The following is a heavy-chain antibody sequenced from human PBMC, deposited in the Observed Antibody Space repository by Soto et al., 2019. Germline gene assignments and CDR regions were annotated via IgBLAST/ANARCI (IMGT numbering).Heavy chain of an antibody. CDR1: GGTFSSYA. CDR3: ARGDIVLMVYAIRYYYYGMDV. Sequence: GASVKVSCKASGGTFSSYAISWVRQAPGQGLEWMGGIIPIFGTANYAQKFQGRVTITADESTSTAYMELSSLRSEDTAVYYCARGDIVLMVYAIRYYYYGMDVWGQGTTVTVSS. J-gene: IGHJ6*02. V-gene: IGHV1-69*13. CDR2: IIPIFGTA. D-gene: IGHD2-8*01.